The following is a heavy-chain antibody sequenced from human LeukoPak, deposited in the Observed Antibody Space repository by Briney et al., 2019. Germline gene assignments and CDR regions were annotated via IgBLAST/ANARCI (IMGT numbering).Heavy chain of an antibody. D-gene: IGHD3-10*01. CDR3: ARANPYYYGSGSYIVPDY. CDR1: GYTFTSYG. CDR2: ISAYNGNT. Sequence: GASVKVSCKASGYTFTSYGISWVRQAPGQGLEWMGWISAYNGNTNYAQKLQGRVTTTTDTSTSTAYMELRSLRSDDTAVYYCARANPYYYGSGSYIVPDYWGQGTLVTVSS. V-gene: IGHV1-18*01. J-gene: IGHJ4*02.